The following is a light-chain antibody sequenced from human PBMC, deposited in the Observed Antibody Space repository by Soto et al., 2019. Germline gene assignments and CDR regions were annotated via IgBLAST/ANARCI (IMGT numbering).Light chain of an antibody. CDR2: DVN. CDR3: QSYAISPSANYV. Sequence: QSVLTQPASVSASPGQSITISCIGTSSDIGGYSYVSWYQQHPGKAPKLLIRDVNYRPSGVPDRFSGSKSGTSASLAITGLRAEDEADYYCQSYAISPSANYVFGTGTKLTVL. CDR1: SSDIGGYSY. J-gene: IGLJ1*01. V-gene: IGLV2-14*03.